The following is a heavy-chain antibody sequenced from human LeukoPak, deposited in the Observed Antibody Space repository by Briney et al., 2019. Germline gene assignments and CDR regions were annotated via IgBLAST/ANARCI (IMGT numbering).Heavy chain of an antibody. CDR2: LSGRSNSI. CDR3: ARGMGKYYDFWSGYRHRNWFDP. D-gene: IGHD3-3*01. Sequence: GGSLRLSCAASGFTFTTYGMNWLRQAPGKGLEWVSYLSGRSNSIYYAESVKGRFTISRDNAKNSLYLQMNSLRDEDTAVYYCARGMGKYYDFWSGYRHRNWFDPWGQGTLVTVSS. J-gene: IGHJ5*02. V-gene: IGHV3-48*02. CDR1: GFTFTTYG.